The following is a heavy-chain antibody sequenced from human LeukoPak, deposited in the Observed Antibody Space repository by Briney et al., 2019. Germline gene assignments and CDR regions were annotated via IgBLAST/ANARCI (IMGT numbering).Heavy chain of an antibody. V-gene: IGHV3-23*01. J-gene: IGHJ4*02. CDR1: GFTFSSYS. CDR2: ISPNGVIT. Sequence: GGSLRLSCAASGFTFSSYSMNWVRQAPGKGLEWVSGISPNGVITYYADSVKGRFTTSRDNSKGTVYLQMNSLRPEDTAVYYCAKDDAWLQYGNWGRGTLVTVSS. CDR3: AKDDAWLQYGN. D-gene: IGHD5-24*01.